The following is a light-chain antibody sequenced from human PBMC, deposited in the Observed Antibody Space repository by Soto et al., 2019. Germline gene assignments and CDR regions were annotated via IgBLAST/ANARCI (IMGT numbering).Light chain of an antibody. CDR1: QSISSW. CDR3: QHYNSYSEA. J-gene: IGKJ1*01. Sequence: GDRVTITCRASQSISSWLAWYQQKPGKAPKLLIYKASTLKSGVPSRFSGSGSGTEFTLTISSLQPDDFATYYCQHYNSYSEAFGQGTKVDIK. V-gene: IGKV1-5*03. CDR2: KAS.